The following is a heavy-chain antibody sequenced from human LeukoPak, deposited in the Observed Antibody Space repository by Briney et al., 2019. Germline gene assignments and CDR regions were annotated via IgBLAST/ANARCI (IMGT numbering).Heavy chain of an antibody. CDR3: ARAAREMATTPDFDY. J-gene: IGHJ4*02. CDR1: GGSISSYY. Sequence: PSETLSLTCTVSGGSISSYYWSWIRQPPGKGLEWVGYIYYSESTNYNPSLKSRVTISVDTSKNQFSLKLSSVTAADTAVYYCARAAREMATTPDFDYWGQGTLVTVSS. CDR2: IYYSEST. D-gene: IGHD5-24*01. V-gene: IGHV4-59*01.